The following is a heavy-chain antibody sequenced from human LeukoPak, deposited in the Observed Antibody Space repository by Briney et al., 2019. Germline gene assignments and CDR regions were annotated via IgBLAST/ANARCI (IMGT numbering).Heavy chain of an antibody. J-gene: IGHJ4*02. CDR2: ISSSGSTI. CDR3: ARDDEYYFDY. Sequence: GGSLRLPCAASGFTFSSYEMNWVRQAPGKGLEWVSYISSSGSTIYYADSVKGRFTISRDNAKNSLYLQMNSLRAEDTAVYYCARDDEYYFDYWGQGTLVTVSS. V-gene: IGHV3-48*03. CDR1: GFTFSSYE.